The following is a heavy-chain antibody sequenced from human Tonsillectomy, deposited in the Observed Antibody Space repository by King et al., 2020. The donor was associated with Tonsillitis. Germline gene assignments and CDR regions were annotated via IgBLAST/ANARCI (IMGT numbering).Heavy chain of an antibody. J-gene: IGHJ6*02. D-gene: IGHD5-18*01. V-gene: IGHV1-69*01. Sequence: VQLVESGAEVKKPGSSVKVSCKASGGTFSSYAISWVRQAPGQGLEWMGGIIPIFGTANYAQKFQGRVTITADESTSTAYMELSSLRSEDTAVYYCARDRKAMVTYYYSYYGMDVWGQGTTVTVSS. CDR3: ARDRKAMVTYYYSYYGMDV. CDR2: IIPIFGTA. CDR1: GGTFSSYA.